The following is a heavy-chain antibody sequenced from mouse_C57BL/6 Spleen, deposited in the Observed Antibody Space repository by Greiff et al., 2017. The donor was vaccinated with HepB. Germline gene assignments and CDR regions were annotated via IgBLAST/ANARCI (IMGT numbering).Heavy chain of an antibody. J-gene: IGHJ4*01. CDR3: ARGGVYYAMDY. Sequence: QVQLKESGAELMKPGASVKLSCKATGYTFTGYWIEWVKQRPGHGLEWIGEILPGSGSTNYNEKFKGKATFTADTSSNTAYMQHSSLTTEDSAIYYCARGGVYYAMDYWGQGTSVTVSS. CDR2: ILPGSGST. V-gene: IGHV1-9*01. CDR1: GYTFTGYW.